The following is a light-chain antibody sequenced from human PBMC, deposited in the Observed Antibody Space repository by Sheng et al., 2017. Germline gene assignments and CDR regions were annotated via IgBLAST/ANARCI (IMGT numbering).Light chain of an antibody. J-gene: IGLJ1*01. Sequence: QSALTQPPSASGSPGQSVTISCTGTSSDVGGFNYVSWYQQHPGKAPKLLIYEVYKRPSGVPDRFSGSKSGNTASLTVSGLQAEDETDFYCCSYAGSGTYVFGNWDQGHRP. CDR1: SSDVGGFNY. V-gene: IGLV2-8*01. CDR3: CSYAGSGTYV. CDR2: EVY.